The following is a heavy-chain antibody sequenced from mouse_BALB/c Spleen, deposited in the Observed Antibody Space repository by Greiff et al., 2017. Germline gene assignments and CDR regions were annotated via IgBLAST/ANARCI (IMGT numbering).Heavy chain of an antibody. CDR3: VREGGYGAMDY. Sequence: EVKLVESGGRLVQPKGSLKLSCAASGFTFNTYAMHWVCQAPGKGLEWVARIRSKSNNYATYYADSVKDRFTISRDDSQSMLYLQMNNLKTEDTAMYYCVREGGYGAMDYWGQGTSVTVSS. D-gene: IGHD2-14*01. J-gene: IGHJ4*01. CDR2: IRSKSNNYAT. CDR1: GFTFNTYA. V-gene: IGHV10-3*03.